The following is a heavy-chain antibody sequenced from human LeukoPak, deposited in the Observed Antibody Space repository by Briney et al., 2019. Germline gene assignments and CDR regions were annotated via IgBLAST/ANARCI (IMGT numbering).Heavy chain of an antibody. CDR1: GFTFSSNE. CDR3: ARLGVDSSGRFDY. Sequence: GGSLRLSCAASGFTFSSNEMNWVRQAPGKGLEWVSYISSSGSTIYYADSVKGRFTISRDNAKNSLYLQMNSLRAEDTAVYYCARLGVDSSGRFDYWGQGTLVTVSS. CDR2: ISSSGSTI. J-gene: IGHJ4*02. V-gene: IGHV3-48*03. D-gene: IGHD6-19*01.